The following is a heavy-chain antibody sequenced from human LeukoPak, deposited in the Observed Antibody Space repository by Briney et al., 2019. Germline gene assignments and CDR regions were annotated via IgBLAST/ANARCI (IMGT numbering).Heavy chain of an antibody. Sequence: PGGSLRLSCAASGFSFSGSPMHWVRQASGKGLEWVGRIRSKANNYATAYAASVKGRFTISRDDSKNTAYLQMNSLMTEDTAVYYCARSYGDYYDYWGQGTLVTVSS. CDR2: IRSKANNYAT. J-gene: IGHJ4*02. V-gene: IGHV3-73*01. CDR1: GFSFSGSP. D-gene: IGHD4-17*01. CDR3: ARSYGDYYDY.